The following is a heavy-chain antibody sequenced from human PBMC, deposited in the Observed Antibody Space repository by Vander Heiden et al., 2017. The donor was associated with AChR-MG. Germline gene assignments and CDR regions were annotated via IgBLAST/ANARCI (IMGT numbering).Heavy chain of an antibody. J-gene: IGHJ4*02. Sequence: QVQLVQSGAEVKKPGASVRVSCKASGYTCSDYDISWVRQATGQGLEWMGWMNPISGKTAYAQKFQGRVTMTRNTSISTAYMERSSLRFEDTAVYYCVRDNDYGDYWGRGTLVTVSS. D-gene: IGHD1-1*01. V-gene: IGHV1-8*01. CDR3: VRDNDYGDY. CDR2: MNPISGKT. CDR1: GYTCSDYD.